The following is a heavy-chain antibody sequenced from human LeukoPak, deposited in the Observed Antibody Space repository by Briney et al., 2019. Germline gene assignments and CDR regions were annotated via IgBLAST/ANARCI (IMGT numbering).Heavy chain of an antibody. D-gene: IGHD3-10*01. CDR2: ISGSGGST. CDR1: GFTFSSYA. J-gene: IGHJ5*02. Sequence: PGGSLRLSCAASGFTFSSYAMSWVRQAPGKGLEWVSAISGSGGSTYYADSVKGRFTISRDNSKNTLYLQMNSLRAEDTAVYYCAKPNYYGSGSYYNPRDLNWFDPWGQGTLVTVSS. V-gene: IGHV3-23*01. CDR3: AKPNYYGSGSYYNPRDLNWFDP.